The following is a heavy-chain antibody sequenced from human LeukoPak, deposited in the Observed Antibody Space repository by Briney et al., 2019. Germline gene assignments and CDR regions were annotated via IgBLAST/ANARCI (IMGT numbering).Heavy chain of an antibody. D-gene: IGHD4-17*01. J-gene: IGHJ6*02. Sequence: SETLSLTCTVSDGSISSYYWCWIRQPAGKGLEWIGRIYTSGSTNYNPSLKSRVTMSVDTSKNQFSLKLSSVTAADTAVYYCARDSNTVTDVFYYYYGMDVWGQGTTVTVSS. CDR3: ARDSNTVTDVFYYYYGMDV. CDR1: DGSISSYY. CDR2: IYTSGST. V-gene: IGHV4-4*07.